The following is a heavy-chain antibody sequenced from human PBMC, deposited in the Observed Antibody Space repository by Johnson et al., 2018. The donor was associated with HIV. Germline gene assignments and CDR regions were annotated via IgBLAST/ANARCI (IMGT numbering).Heavy chain of an antibody. J-gene: IGHJ3*02. V-gene: IGHV3-20*04. D-gene: IGHD6-13*01. CDR1: GFTFDDYG. Sequence: VQLVESGGGVVRPGGSLRLSCAASGFTFDDYGMSWVRQAPGKGLEWVSGVNWNGGSTGYADSVKGRFTISRDNAKNSLYLRMNSLRAEDTALYYCAKDMGPILLAAAGDDAFDIWGQGTMVTVSS. CDR2: VNWNGGST. CDR3: AKDMGPILLAAAGDDAFDI.